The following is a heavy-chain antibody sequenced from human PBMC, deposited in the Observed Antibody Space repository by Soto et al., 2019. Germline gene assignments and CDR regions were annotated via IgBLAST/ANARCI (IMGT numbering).Heavy chain of an antibody. J-gene: IGHJ4*02. V-gene: IGHV3-11*06. Sequence: QVQLVESGGGLVRPGGSLRLSCAASGFTFSDYYMSWIRQVPGKGLEWVAYISGTSDSIPYEDSVKGRFTISRDNVKNSLYLQMNSLRAEDTAVYYCARVAVITAAGTSDYWGQGTLVTVSS. CDR3: ARVAVITAAGTSDY. D-gene: IGHD6-13*01. CDR1: GFTFSDYY. CDR2: ISGTSDSI.